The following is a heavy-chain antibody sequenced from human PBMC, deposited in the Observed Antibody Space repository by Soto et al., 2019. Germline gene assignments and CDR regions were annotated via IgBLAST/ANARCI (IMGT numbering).Heavy chain of an antibody. CDR2: ISAYNGNT. D-gene: IGHD3-16*02. CDR1: GYTFTSYG. CDR3: ARGNYDYVWGSYRYYFDY. Sequence: QVQLVQSGAEVKKPGASVKVSCKASGYTFTSYGISWVRQAPGQGLEWMGWISAYNGNTNYAQKLQGRVTMTTDTSTSTAYMELRSLRSDDTAVYYCARGNYDYVWGSYRYYFDYWGQGTLVTVSS. V-gene: IGHV1-18*01. J-gene: IGHJ4*02.